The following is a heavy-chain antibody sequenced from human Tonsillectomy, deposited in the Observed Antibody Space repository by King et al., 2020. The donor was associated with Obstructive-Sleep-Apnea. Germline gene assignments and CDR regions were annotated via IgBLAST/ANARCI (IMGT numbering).Heavy chain of an antibody. Sequence: VQLVQSGAEVKKPGASVKVSCKASGYTFTGYYMHWVRQAPGQGLEWMGWINPNSGGTNYAQNFQGRVTMTRDTSISTAYMELSGLRSDDTAVYYCATVAIATATYYFDYWGQGTLVTVSS. V-gene: IGHV1-2*02. CDR1: GYTFTGYY. CDR2: INPNSGGT. CDR3: ATVAIATATYYFDY. J-gene: IGHJ4*02. D-gene: IGHD4-17*01.